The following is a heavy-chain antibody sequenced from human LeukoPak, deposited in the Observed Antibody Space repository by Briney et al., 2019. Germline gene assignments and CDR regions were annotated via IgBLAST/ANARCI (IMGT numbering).Heavy chain of an antibody. CDR2: ISGSGGST. Sequence: PGGSLRLSCAASGFTFSSYAMSWVRQAPGKGREGVSAISGSGGSTYYADSVKGRFTISRDNSKNTLYLQMNSLRAEDTAVYYCARDKLEWSIYYNMDVWGKGTTVTVSS. CDR3: ARDKLEWSIYYNMDV. CDR1: GFTFSSYA. D-gene: IGHD3-3*01. J-gene: IGHJ6*03. V-gene: IGHV3-23*01.